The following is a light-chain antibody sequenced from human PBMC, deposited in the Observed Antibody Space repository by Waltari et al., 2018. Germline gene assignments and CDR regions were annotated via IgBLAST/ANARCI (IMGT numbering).Light chain of an antibody. CDR3: QQSYSPPPIT. CDR1: QDVQQY. J-gene: IGKJ5*01. V-gene: IGKV1-39*01. Sequence: DIRLTQSPSHLSASVGDRVTITCRARQDVQQYLNWYQQKPGKAPKLLIYSGSSLQSGVPSRFSGGGFGTDFTLTITSLQPEDFGSYYCQQSYSPPPITFGQGTRLEIK. CDR2: SGS.